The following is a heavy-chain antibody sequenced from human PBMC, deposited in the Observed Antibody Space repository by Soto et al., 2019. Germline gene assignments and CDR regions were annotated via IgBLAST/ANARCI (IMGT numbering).Heavy chain of an antibody. CDR3: ARDLGNSPAFTIFGVVSEPKYYYGMDV. J-gene: IGHJ6*02. Sequence: GASVKVSCKASGGTFSSYAISWVRQAPGQGLEWMGWISPYNGNTNYAQKLQGRVTMTTDTSTSTAYMELRSLRSDDTAVYYCARDLGNSPAFTIFGVVSEPKYYYGMDVWGQGTTVTVSS. V-gene: IGHV1-18*01. CDR1: GGTFSSYA. CDR2: ISPYNGNT. D-gene: IGHD3-3*01.